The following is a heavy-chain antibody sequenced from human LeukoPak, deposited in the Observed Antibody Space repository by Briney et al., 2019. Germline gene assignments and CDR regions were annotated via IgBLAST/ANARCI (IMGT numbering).Heavy chain of an antibody. V-gene: IGHV3-23*01. CDR2: ISGSGGTT. Sequence: GGSLRLSCAASGFTFSSYAMSWVRQAPEKGREWVSAISGSGGTTYYADSVKGRFIISRDNSKNTLYLQMNSLRAEDTAVYYCAKRHYDFWSGYQNQMYYFDYWGQGALVTVSS. D-gene: IGHD3-3*01. J-gene: IGHJ4*02. CDR1: GFTFSSYA. CDR3: AKRHYDFWSGYQNQMYYFDY.